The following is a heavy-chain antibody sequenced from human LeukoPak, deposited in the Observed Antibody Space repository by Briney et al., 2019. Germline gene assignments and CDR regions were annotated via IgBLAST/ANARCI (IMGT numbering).Heavy chain of an antibody. V-gene: IGHV3-30-3*01. Sequence: PGGSLRLSCAASGFTFSSYAMHWVRQAPGKGLEWVAVISYDGSNKYYADSVKGRFTISRDNSKNTLYLQMNSLRAEDTAVYYCARDGPDSFDYWGQGTLVTVSS. CDR1: GFTFSSYA. CDR2: ISYDGSNK. D-gene: IGHD1-14*01. CDR3: ARDGPDSFDY. J-gene: IGHJ4*02.